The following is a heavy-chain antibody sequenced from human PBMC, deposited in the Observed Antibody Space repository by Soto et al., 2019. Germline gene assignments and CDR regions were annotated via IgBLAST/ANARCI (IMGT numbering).Heavy chain of an antibody. D-gene: IGHD2-2*01. CDR2: ISGSGGTT. V-gene: IGHV3-23*01. Sequence: GGSLRLSCAASGFTFSSYAMSWVRQAPGKGLDWVSAISGSGGTTHYANSVKARFTISRDTSKNMLYLQMNGLRAEDTAIYYWVKDSLCAIIAPTHEFGGNGTQVTVSS. CDR1: GFTFSSYA. CDR3: VKDSLCAIIAPTHEF. J-gene: IGHJ4*01.